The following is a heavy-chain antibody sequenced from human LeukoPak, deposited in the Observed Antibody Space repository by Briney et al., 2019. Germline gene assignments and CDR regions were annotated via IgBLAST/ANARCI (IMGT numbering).Heavy chain of an antibody. J-gene: IGHJ4*02. CDR2: VSYDGSSK. D-gene: IGHD3-10*01. CDR3: TKEHYYGSGSYPEY. CDR1: GFIFSSYG. V-gene: IGHV3-30*18. Sequence: GGSLRLSCAASGFIFSSYGMHWVRQAPGKGLEWVAVVSYDGSSKYYADSVKGRFTISRDNSKNTLYLQMNSLRAEDTAVYHCTKEHYYGSGSYPEYWGQGVLVTVSS.